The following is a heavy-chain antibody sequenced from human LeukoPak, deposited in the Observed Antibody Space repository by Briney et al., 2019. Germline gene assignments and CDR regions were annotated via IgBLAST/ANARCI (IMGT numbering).Heavy chain of an antibody. CDR3: ATPYPREYCSSTTCYFNY. CDR1: GYSSTSYW. V-gene: IGHV5-51*01. D-gene: IGHD2-2*01. CDR2: IYPGDSDT. J-gene: IGHJ4*02. Sequence: HGESLKISCKGSGYSSTSYWIGWVRQMPGKGLEWMGIIYPGDSDTRYSPSFQGQVTISADKSISTTYLQWSSLKASDTAMYHCATPYPREYCSSTTCYFNYWGQGTLVTVSS.